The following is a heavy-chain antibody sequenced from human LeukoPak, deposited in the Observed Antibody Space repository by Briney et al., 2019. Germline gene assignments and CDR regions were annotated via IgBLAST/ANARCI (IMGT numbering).Heavy chain of an antibody. CDR1: GFTFSSYE. CDR3: ARLYYDSSGYWDY. J-gene: IGHJ4*02. CDR2: ISSSGSTI. V-gene: IGHV3-48*03. D-gene: IGHD3-22*01. Sequence: PGGSLRLSCAASGFTFSSYEMNWVRQAPGKGLEWVSYISSSGSTIYYADSVKGRFTISRDNAKNSLYLQMNSLRAEDTAVYYCARLYYDSSGYWDYWGQGTLVTVSS.